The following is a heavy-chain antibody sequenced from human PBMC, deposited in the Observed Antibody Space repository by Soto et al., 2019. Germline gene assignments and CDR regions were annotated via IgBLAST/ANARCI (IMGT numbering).Heavy chain of an antibody. V-gene: IGHV1-2*04. CDR3: ARMALSGSGSYYTSYKYYYGMDV. J-gene: IGHJ6*02. D-gene: IGHD3-10*01. Sequence: QVQLVQSGAEVKKPGASVKVSCKASGYTFTGYYMHWVRQAPGQGLEWMGWINPNSGGTNYAQKFQGWVTMTRDTSISTAYMELSRLRSDDTAVYYCARMALSGSGSYYTSYKYYYGMDVWGQGTTVTVSS. CDR2: INPNSGGT. CDR1: GYTFTGYY.